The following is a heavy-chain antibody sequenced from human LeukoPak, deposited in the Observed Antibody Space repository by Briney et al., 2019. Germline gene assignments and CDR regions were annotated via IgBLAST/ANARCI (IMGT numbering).Heavy chain of an antibody. Sequence: GGSLRLSCAASGFTFSSYSMNWVRQAPGKGLEWVSSISSSSSYIYYADSVKGRFTISRDNAKNSLYLQMNSLRAEDTAVYYCAREGYYYDSSGYYWFDPWGQGTLVTVSS. CDR3: AREGYYYDSSGYYWFDP. D-gene: IGHD3-22*01. J-gene: IGHJ5*02. CDR1: GFTFSSYS. CDR2: ISSSSSYI. V-gene: IGHV3-21*01.